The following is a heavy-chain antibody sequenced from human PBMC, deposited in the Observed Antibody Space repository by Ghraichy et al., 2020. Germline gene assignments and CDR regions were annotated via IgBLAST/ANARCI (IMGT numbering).Heavy chain of an antibody. CDR1: GGSFSGYY. CDR3: ARVRRAIIAYCGGDCYSSFDY. Sequence: TLSLTCAVYGGSFSGYYWSWIRQPPGKGLEWIGEINHSGSTNYNPSLKSRVTISVDTSKNQFSLKLSSVTAADTAVYYCARVRRAIIAYCGGDCYSSFDYWGQGTLVTVSS. V-gene: IGHV4-34*01. CDR2: INHSGST. J-gene: IGHJ4*02. D-gene: IGHD2-21*02.